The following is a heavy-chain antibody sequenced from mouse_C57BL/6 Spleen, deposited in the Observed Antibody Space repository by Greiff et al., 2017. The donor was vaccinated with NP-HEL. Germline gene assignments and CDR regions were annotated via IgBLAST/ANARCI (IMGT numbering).Heavy chain of an antibody. D-gene: IGHD1-1*01. CDR1: GYTFTSYT. CDR3: ARGYYGSGYFDV. Sequence: VQLQESGAELARPGASVKMSCKASGYTFTSYTMHWAKQRPGQGLEWIGYINPSSGYTKYNQKFKDKATLTADKSSSTAYMQLSSLTSEDSAVYYCARGYYGSGYFDVWGTGTTVTVSS. CDR2: INPSSGYT. J-gene: IGHJ1*03. V-gene: IGHV1-4*01.